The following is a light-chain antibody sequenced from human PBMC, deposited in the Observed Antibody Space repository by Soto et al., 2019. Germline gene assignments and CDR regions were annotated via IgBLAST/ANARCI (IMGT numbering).Light chain of an antibody. CDR1: QSVSSN. CDR3: QQYNNWPFT. CDR2: GAS. J-gene: IGKJ4*01. V-gene: IGKV3-15*01. Sequence: EIVMTQSPATLSVSPGERATLSCRASQSVSSNLAWYQQKPGQAPRLLIYGASTRATGIPARFSGSGSGTEVTLTISSLQSEDFALYYCQQYNNWPFTFGGGTKVEIK.